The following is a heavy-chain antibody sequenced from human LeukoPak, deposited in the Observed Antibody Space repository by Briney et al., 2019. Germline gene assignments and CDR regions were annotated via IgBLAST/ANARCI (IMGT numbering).Heavy chain of an antibody. J-gene: IGHJ4*02. CDR1: GLSFSSHW. CDR2: INQDGSVI. V-gene: IGHV3-7*01. CDR3: AEDAYSRGDY. D-gene: IGHD2-21*01. Sequence: PGGSLRLSCAASGLSFSSHWMSWVRQAPGKGLEWVANINQDGSVINYVGSVKGRFTISRDNAENSLYLQMNSLRGDDTALYYCAEDAYSRGDYWGQGTLVTVSS.